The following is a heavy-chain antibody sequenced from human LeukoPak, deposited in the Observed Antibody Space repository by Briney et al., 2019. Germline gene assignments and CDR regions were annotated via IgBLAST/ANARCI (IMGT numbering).Heavy chain of an antibody. Sequence: ASVKVSCKASGGTFSSYAISWARQAPGQGLEWMVRIIPMLGIANYAQKFQGRVTITADKSTSTAYMELSSLRSEDTAVYYCARVNGKSGSTIYYFDYWGQGTLVTVSS. CDR2: IIPMLGIA. D-gene: IGHD2-2*01. CDR3: ARVNGKSGSTIYYFDY. CDR1: GGTFSSYA. V-gene: IGHV1-69*04. J-gene: IGHJ4*02.